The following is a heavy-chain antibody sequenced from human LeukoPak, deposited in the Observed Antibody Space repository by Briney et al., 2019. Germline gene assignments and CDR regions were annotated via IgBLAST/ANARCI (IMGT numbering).Heavy chain of an antibody. D-gene: IGHD6-13*01. CDR3: ARVRAAAGEGQFDY. CDR1: GYTFTSYD. V-gene: IGHV1-8*03. Sequence: ASVKVSCKASGYTFTSYDINWVRQATGQGLEWMGWMNPNSGNTGYAQKFQGRVTITRNTSISTAYMELSSLRSEDTAVYYCARVRAAAGEGQFDYWGQGTLVTVSS. CDR2: MNPNSGNT. J-gene: IGHJ4*02.